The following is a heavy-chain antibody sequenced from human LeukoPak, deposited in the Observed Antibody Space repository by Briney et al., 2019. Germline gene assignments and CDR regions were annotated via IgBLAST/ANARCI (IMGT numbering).Heavy chain of an antibody. V-gene: IGHV5-51*01. CDR2: TYPGDSDT. D-gene: IGHD5-24*01. CDR1: GFCFTSCW. J-gene: IGHJ4*02. CDR3: VRGRWNYVDY. Sequence: PGESLKIYRNDFGFCFTSCWIAWVRQMPAKVRAWMGITYPGDSDTRYSPSFQGQVTISADKSISTAYLQWSSLKASDTAMYYCVRGRWNYVDYWGQGTLVTVSS.